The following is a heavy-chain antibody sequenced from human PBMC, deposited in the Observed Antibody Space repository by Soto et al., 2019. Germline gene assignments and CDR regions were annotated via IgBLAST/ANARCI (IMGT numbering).Heavy chain of an antibody. J-gene: IGHJ4*02. D-gene: IGHD3-16*01. CDR3: ARVGDFAGAY. CDR1: GVSVSSGNYF. V-gene: IGHV4-61*01. Sequence: SETLSLTCSVSGVSVSSGNYFWRWIRQPPGKGLEWLGFVHSSGSTGYNPSLRSRLSISADTSKNQFSLKLRSVTAADTAVYYCARVGDFAGAYWGRGTLVTVSS. CDR2: VHSSGST.